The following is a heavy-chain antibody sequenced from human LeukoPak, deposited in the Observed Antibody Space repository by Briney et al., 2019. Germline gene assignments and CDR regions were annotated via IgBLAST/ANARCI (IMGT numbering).Heavy chain of an antibody. CDR2: ISSSSSYI. D-gene: IGHD3-10*01. V-gene: IGHV3-21*01. CDR1: GFTFSSYS. J-gene: IGHJ3*02. Sequence: GGSLRLSCAASGFTFSSYSMNWVRQAPGKGLEWVSSISSSSSYIYYADSVKGRFTISRDNAKNSLYLQMNSLRAEDTAVYYCARDFGESSKVAFDIWGQGTMVTVSS. CDR3: ARDFGESSKVAFDI.